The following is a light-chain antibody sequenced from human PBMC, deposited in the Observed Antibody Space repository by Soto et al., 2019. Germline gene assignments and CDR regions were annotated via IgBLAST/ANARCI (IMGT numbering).Light chain of an antibody. J-gene: IGLJ1*01. Sequence: QSVLTQPPSASGSPGQAVTISCTGTKNYLGVYDSASWYQQHPGKAPKLIIYEVSNRPSGVSNRFSGSKSGNTASLTISGLQAEDEADYYCSSYTSSSTLVFGTGTKVTV. CDR1: KNYLGVYDS. CDR3: SSYTSSSTLV. V-gene: IGLV2-14*01. CDR2: EVS.